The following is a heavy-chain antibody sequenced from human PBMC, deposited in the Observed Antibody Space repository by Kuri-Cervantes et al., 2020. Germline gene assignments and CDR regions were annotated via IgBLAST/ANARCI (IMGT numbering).Heavy chain of an antibody. J-gene: IGHJ4*02. CDR3: ARGEKYSGYSSSWYGL. D-gene: IGHD6-13*01. CDR2: INPNSGGT. CDR1: GYTFTGYY. V-gene: IGHV1-2*04. Sequence: ASVKVSCKASGYTFTGYYMHWVRQAPGQGLEWMGWINPNSGGTNYAQKFQGWVTMTRDTSISTAYMELSSLRSEDTAVYYCARGEKYSGYSSSWYGLWGQGTLVTVSS.